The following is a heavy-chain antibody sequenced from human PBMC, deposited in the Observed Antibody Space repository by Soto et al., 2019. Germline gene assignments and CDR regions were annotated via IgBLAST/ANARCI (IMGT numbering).Heavy chain of an antibody. CDR3: AKGKRLRLGELSPFDY. V-gene: IGHV3-23*01. Sequence: EVQLLESGGGLVQPGGSLRLSFAASGFTFSSYAMSWVRQAPGKGLEWVSAISGSGGSTYYADSVKGRFTISRDNSQNTLYLQMNSLRAEDTAVYYCAKGKRLRLGELSPFDYWGQGTLVTVSS. J-gene: IGHJ4*02. D-gene: IGHD3-16*02. CDR1: GFTFSSYA. CDR2: ISGSGGST.